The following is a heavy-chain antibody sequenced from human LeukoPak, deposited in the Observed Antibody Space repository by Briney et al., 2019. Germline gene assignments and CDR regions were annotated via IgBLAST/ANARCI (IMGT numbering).Heavy chain of an antibody. V-gene: IGHV3-74*01. CDR1: GFTFTTFW. J-gene: IGHJ4*02. CDR2: INHDGSST. D-gene: IGHD2-2*01. CDR3: AKDYQVPTAPFDY. Sequence: GGSLRLSCATSGFTFTTFWMHWVRQAPGKGLVWVSRINHDGSSTNYADSVKGRFIISRDNSKNTLYLQMNSLSAEDTAVYYCAKDYQVPTAPFDYWGQGTLVTVSS.